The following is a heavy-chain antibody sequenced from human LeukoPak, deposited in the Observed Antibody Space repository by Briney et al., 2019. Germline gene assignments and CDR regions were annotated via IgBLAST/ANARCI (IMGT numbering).Heavy chain of an antibody. Sequence: SETLSLTCTVSGGSISSGDYSWSWIRQPPGKGLEWIGYIYYSGSTYYNPSLKSRVTISVDTSKNQFSLKLSSVTAADTAVYYCAREGEYYDSSGYYGPDAFDIWGQGTKVTVSS. V-gene: IGHV4-30-4*01. J-gene: IGHJ3*02. CDR2: IYYSGST. D-gene: IGHD3-22*01. CDR3: AREGEYYDSSGYYGPDAFDI. CDR1: GGSISSGDYS.